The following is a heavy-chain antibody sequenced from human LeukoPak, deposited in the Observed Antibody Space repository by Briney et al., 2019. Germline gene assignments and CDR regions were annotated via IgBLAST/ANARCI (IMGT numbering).Heavy chain of an antibody. J-gene: IGHJ6*03. D-gene: IGHD2-15*01. CDR2: IWYDGSNK. CDR1: GFTFSSYA. CDR3: AKDSHIVVVAGVDSHMDV. V-gene: IGHV3-33*06. Sequence: GGSLRLSCAASGFTFSSYAMHWVRQAPGKGLEWVAVIWYDGSNKYYADSVKGRFTISRDNSKNTLYLQMNSLRAEDTAVYYCAKDSHIVVVAGVDSHMDVWGKGTTVTVSS.